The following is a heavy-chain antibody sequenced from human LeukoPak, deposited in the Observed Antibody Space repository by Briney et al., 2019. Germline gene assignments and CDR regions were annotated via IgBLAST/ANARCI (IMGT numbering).Heavy chain of an antibody. CDR3: ARQVTVTIYYFDY. J-gene: IGHJ4*02. D-gene: IGHD4-17*01. Sequence: SETLSLTCDVYGGSFSGYYWTYIRQPPGKGLEWIGEVHHSGSTNYNPSLKGRVTMSVDTSKNQFSVKLSSVTAADTAVYYCARQVTVTIYYFDYWGQGTLVTVSS. CDR1: GGSFSGYY. V-gene: IGHV4-34*01. CDR2: VHHSGST.